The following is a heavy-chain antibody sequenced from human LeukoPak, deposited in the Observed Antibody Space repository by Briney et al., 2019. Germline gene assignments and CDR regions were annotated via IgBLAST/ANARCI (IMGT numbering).Heavy chain of an antibody. Sequence: PGGSLRLSCAASGYTFSSYWMHWVRQAPGKGLVWVSRIDTDGSITSYADSVKGRFTISRDNSKNTLYLQMNSLRAEDTAVYYCARAELLWFGESPFDIWGQGTMVTVSS. D-gene: IGHD3-10*01. CDR2: IDTDGSIT. V-gene: IGHV3-74*01. CDR3: ARAELLWFGESPFDI. CDR1: GYTFSSYW. J-gene: IGHJ3*02.